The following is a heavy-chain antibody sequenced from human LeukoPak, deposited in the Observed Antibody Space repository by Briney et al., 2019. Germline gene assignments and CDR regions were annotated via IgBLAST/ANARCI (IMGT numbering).Heavy chain of an antibody. J-gene: IGHJ6*02. CDR3: ARHADTAMVGSYYYYGMDV. Sequence: GESLKISCKGSGYSFTSYWISWVRQMPGKGLEWMGRIDPSDSYTNYSPSFQGHVTISADKSISTAYLQWSSLKASDPAMYYSARHADTAMVGSYYYYGMDVWGQGTTVTVSS. CDR1: GYSFTSYW. D-gene: IGHD5-18*01. V-gene: IGHV5-10-1*01. CDR2: IDPSDSYT.